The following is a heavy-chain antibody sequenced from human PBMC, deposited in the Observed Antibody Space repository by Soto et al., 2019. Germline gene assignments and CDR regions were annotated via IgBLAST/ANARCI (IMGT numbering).Heavy chain of an antibody. CDR1: GGSIISGGYY. CDR3: AIGVRGYSGYDPPDY. V-gene: IGHV4-31*03. D-gene: IGHD5-12*01. J-gene: IGHJ4*02. CDR2: IYYNGSP. Sequence: QVHLQESGPGLVKPSQTLSLTCTVSGGSIISGGYYWSWIRQHPGKGLEWIGYIYYNGSPYYNPSLKIRVTISLDTSKNQFSMNLRSETAADTAVYYCAIGVRGYSGYDPPDYWGQGTLVTVSS.